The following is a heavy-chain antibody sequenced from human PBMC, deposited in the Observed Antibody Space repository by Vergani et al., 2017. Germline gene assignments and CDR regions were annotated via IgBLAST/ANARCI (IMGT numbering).Heavy chain of an antibody. D-gene: IGHD6-13*01. CDR3: VRESWGIYGRYFDS. V-gene: IGHV1-18*01. CDR1: GFPFHNYG. J-gene: IGHJ4*02. CDR2: ISGSSIT. Sequence: QVHLEQSGNELKTPGASAKVSCTTSGFPFHNYGLNWVRQAPAQGLEWMGWISGSSITKYAQKFQGRVAMTRDASTSTAYMELRSLRSNDTAVYYCVRESWGIYGRYFDSWGQGTLVTVSS.